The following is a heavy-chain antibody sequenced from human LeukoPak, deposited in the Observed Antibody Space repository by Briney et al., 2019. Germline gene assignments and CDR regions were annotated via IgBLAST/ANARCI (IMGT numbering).Heavy chain of an antibody. Sequence: GGSLRLSCAASGFTFSTYWMHWVGQAPGKGLVWVSRINGDGSSTSYADSVKGRFTISRDNAKNTLYLQMNSLRAEDTAVYYCARDGHGNWNDGGWFDPWGQGTLVTVSS. CDR1: GFTFSTYW. D-gene: IGHD1-1*01. J-gene: IGHJ5*02. CDR2: INGDGSST. CDR3: ARDGHGNWNDGGWFDP. V-gene: IGHV3-74*01.